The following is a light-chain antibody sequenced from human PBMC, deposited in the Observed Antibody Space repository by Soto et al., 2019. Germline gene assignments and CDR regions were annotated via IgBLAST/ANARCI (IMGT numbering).Light chain of an antibody. CDR3: QTWSTGIRV. V-gene: IGLV4-69*01. CDR1: SGHSSYA. Sequence: QSVLTQSPSASASLGASVKLTCTLSSGHSSYAIAWHQQQPEKGPRYLMKLNSDGSHSKGDGIPDRFSGSSSGTERHLTISSLQSEDEADYYCQTWSTGIRVFGGGTKLTVL. CDR2: LNSDGSH. J-gene: IGLJ3*02.